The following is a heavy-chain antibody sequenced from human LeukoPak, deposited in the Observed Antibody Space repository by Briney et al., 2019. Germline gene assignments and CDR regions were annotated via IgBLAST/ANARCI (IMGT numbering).Heavy chain of an antibody. V-gene: IGHV4-59*11. CDR1: GGSFSNHY. CDR2: IYHTGST. Sequence: SETLSLTCTVSGGSFSNHYWSWIRQPPGKGLEWIGYIYHTGSTNYNPSHKSRVTISVDTSKNQFSLKLSSLTAADTAVYYCARGNYVDWFDPWGQGTQVTVSS. CDR3: ARGNYVDWFDP. D-gene: IGHD1-7*01. J-gene: IGHJ5*02.